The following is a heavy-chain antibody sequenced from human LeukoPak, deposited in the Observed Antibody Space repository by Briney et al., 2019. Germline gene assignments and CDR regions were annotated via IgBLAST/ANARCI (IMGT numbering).Heavy chain of an antibody. CDR3: AREVVIVPDYFYYGLDV. J-gene: IGHJ6*02. CDR2: ISSRGDSL. Sequence: GGSLRLSCAASGFTFGDYFMTWIRQAPGKGLEWLSFISSRGDSLYYADSVRGRFTISRDNANNSLFLQMNSLRAEDTAVYYCAREVVIVPDYFYYGLDVWGQGTTVSVSS. CDR1: GFTFGDYF. V-gene: IGHV3-11*01. D-gene: IGHD2/OR15-2a*01.